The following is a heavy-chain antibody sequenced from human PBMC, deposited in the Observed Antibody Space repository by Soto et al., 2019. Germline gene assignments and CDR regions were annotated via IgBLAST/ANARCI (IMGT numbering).Heavy chain of an antibody. CDR1: GGSFSGYY. D-gene: IGHD3-9*01. CDR2: INHSGST. J-gene: IGHJ5*01. V-gene: IGHV4-34*01. Sequence: SETLSLTCAVYGGSFSGYYWSWIRQPPGKGLEWIGEINHSGSTNYNPSLKSRVTISVDTSKNQFSLKLSSVTAADTAVYYCARGGSDILTGYNNWFDPWGQGTMVTVSS. CDR3: ARGGSDILTGYNNWFDP.